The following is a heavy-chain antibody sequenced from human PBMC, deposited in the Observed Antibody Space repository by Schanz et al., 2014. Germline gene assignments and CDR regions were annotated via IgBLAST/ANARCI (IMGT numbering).Heavy chain of an antibody. CDR2: ISNGGRDE. CDR3: ARQGKPGPSSRRKAYCPYPYTDV. V-gene: IGHV3-30*03. Sequence: VQLVESGGGVVQPGRSLRLSWAASGFTFSTHAMHWVRQAPGGGLEWVAGISNGGRDEYYVDSVKGRITISRDNSKNILYLHICRLGTDETAVYFCARQGKPGPSSRRKAYCPYPYTDVWGKGTTVIVSS. D-gene: IGHD2-2*01. J-gene: IGHJ6*03. CDR1: GFTFSTHA.